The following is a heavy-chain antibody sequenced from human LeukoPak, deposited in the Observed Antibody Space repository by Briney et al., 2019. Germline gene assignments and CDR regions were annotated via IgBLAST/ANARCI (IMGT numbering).Heavy chain of an antibody. V-gene: IGHV1-8*01. J-gene: IGHJ5*02. CDR1: GYTFTSYD. D-gene: IGHD6-19*01. CDR3: ARRGGLYRKGVRSRWFDP. CDR2: MNPNSGNT. Sequence: ASVQVSCKASGYTFTSYDINWVRQATGQGLEWMGWMNPNSGNTGYAQKFQGRVTMTRYTSISTAYMELSSLRSEDTAVYYCARRGGLYRKGVRSRWFDPWGQGTVVTVSS.